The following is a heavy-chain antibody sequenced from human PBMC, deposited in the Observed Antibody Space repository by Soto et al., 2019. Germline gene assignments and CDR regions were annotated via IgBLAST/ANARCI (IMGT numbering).Heavy chain of an antibody. J-gene: IGHJ1*01. D-gene: IGHD3-22*01. CDR2: ISWDSSNI. Sequence: EVQLVESGGGLAQPGRSLRLSCAASGFTFDDYAMQWVRQAPGKGLEWVSGISWDSSNIGYADFVKGRFTISRDNAKKSLYLQMNSLRTEDTALYYCVKVGGADSSGPFQHWGQGTLVTVSS. CDR1: GFTFDDYA. CDR3: VKVGGADSSGPFQH. V-gene: IGHV3-9*01.